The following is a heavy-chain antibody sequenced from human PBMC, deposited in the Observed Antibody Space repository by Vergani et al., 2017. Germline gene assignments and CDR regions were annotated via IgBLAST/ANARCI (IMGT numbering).Heavy chain of an antibody. CDR2: NYYSGST. J-gene: IGHJ4*02. CDR3: ARSRSPYYGGNDY. CDR1: GGSISSYY. V-gene: IGHV4-59*01. D-gene: IGHD4-23*01. Sequence: QVQLQESGPGLVKPSETLSLTCTVSGGSISSYYWSWIRQPPGKGLEWIGYNYYSGSTNYNPSLKSRVTISVDTSKNQFSLKLSSVTAADTAVYYCARSRSPYYGGNDYWGQGTLVTVSS.